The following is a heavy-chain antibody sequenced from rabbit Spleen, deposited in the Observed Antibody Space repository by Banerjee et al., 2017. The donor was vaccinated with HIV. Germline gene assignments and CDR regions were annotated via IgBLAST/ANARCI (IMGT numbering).Heavy chain of an antibody. CDR3: VRNSGWGVSYFTL. CDR2: IDPIFGGT. Sequence: QEQLVESGGGLVQPGGSLKLSCTASGFDFSNYGVTWVRQAPGKGLEWIGYIDPIFGGTYYASWVNGRFTISSHNAQKTLFLQLNSLTVADTATYFCVRNSGWGVSYFTLWGPGTLVTVS. CDR1: GFDFSNYG. V-gene: IGHV1S47*01. D-gene: IGHD4-1*01. J-gene: IGHJ4*01.